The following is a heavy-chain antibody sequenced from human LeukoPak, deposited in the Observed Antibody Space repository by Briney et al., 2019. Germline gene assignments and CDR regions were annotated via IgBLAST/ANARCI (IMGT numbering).Heavy chain of an antibody. V-gene: IGHV4-59*01. Sequence: SETLSLTCTVSGGSTSSYYWSWIRQPPGKGLEWIGYIYYSGSTNYNPSLKSRVTISVDTSKNQFSLKLSSVTAADTAVYYCARLGYCSGGSCYLDWFDPWGQGTLVTVS. CDR1: GGSTSSYY. CDR3: ARLGYCSGGSCYLDWFDP. J-gene: IGHJ5*02. D-gene: IGHD2-15*01. CDR2: IYYSGST.